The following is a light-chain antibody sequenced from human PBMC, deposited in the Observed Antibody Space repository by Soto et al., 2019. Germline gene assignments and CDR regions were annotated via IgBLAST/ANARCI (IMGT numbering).Light chain of an antibody. V-gene: IGKV1-39*01. CDR2: AAS. CDR1: QSISTY. J-gene: IGKJ1*01. Sequence: DIQMTQSPSSLSASVGDRVTITCRASQSISTYLNWYQQKPEKAPKLLIYAASSLQSGVPSRFSGSGSGTDFTLIISSLQPEDFATYYCQQSYTMLPTFGQGTKVEIK. CDR3: QQSYTMLPT.